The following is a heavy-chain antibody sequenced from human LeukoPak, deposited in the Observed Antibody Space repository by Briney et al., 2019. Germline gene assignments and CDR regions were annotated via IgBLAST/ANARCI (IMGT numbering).Heavy chain of an antibody. V-gene: IGHV4-59*01. CDR2: IYYSGST. J-gene: IGHJ4*02. Sequence: TSETLSLTCTVSGGSIGSYYWSWIRQPPGEGLEWIGYIYYSGSTNYNPSLKSRVTISVDTSKNQFSLKLSSVTAADTAVYYCARDRVYYFDYWGQGTLVTVSS. CDR1: GGSIGSYY. CDR3: ARDRVYYFDY. D-gene: IGHD2-8*01.